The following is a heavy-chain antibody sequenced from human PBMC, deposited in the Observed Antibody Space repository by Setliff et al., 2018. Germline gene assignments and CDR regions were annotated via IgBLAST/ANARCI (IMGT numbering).Heavy chain of an antibody. J-gene: IGHJ4*02. D-gene: IGHD3-22*01. V-gene: IGHV3-20*04. CDR1: GFTFDVYD. CDR2: INWNGDRT. Sequence: SCAASGFTFDVYDLNWVRQAPGKGLEWVSSINWNGDRTGYADSVKGRFTISRDNAKNSLYLQMNRLRAEDTALYYCAKDRSRDYDDSSGYDHWGQGTLVTVPQ. CDR3: AKDRSRDYDDSSGYDH.